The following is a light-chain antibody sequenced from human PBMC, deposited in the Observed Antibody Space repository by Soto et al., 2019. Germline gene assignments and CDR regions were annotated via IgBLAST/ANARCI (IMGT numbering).Light chain of an antibody. J-gene: IGKJ1*01. CDR3: QQYGSSPT. CDR1: QNIRSK. Sequence: EIVMTQSPATLSVSPGEGATLSCRASQNIRSKLAWYQQKPGQAPRLLISGASSRATGIPDRFSGSGSGTDFTLTISRLEPEDFAVYYCQQYGSSPTFGQGTKVDIK. V-gene: IGKV3-20*01. CDR2: GAS.